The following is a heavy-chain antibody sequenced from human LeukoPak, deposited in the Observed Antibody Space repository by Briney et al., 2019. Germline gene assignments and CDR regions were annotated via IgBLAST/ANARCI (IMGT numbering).Heavy chain of an antibody. Sequence: GGSLRLSCAASGFTFSDAWMTWVRQAPGKGLEWVGRIKPAKTHGATADYGAPVKGKFTIARDDSTDRLFLQMNSLKTEDTAVYFCAREGSLYGYHSFDSWGQGTLVTVST. CDR2: IKPAKTHGATA. CDR1: GFTFSDAW. J-gene: IGHJ4*02. CDR3: AREGSLYGYHSFDS. D-gene: IGHD5-18*01. V-gene: IGHV3-15*01.